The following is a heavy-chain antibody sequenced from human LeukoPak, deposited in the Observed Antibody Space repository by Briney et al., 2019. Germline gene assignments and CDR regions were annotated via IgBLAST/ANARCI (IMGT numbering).Heavy chain of an antibody. CDR1: GFTFSTYW. CDR2: INSDGSIK. J-gene: IGHJ6*04. V-gene: IGHV3-74*01. CDR3: AELGITMIGGV. D-gene: IGHD3-10*02. Sequence: GGSLRLSCAASGFTFSTYWMHWVRQAPGKGLVWVSRINSDGSIKTYADSVKGRFTISRDNAKNSLYLQMNSLRAEDTAVYYCAELGITMIGGVWGKGTTVTISS.